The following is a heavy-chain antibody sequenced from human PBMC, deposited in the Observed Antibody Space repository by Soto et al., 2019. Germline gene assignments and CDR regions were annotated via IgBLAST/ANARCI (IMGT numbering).Heavy chain of an antibody. CDR1: GGTFITYS. Sequence: SVKVSFNTSGGTFITYSICWVRQAPGEGLEWMGGIIPIFGTANYAQKFQDRVTITADKSTNTAFMELSSLKSEDTAMYYCASSSGNNYGVGTNYYFDYWGQGTLVPVSS. CDR2: IIPIFGTA. V-gene: IGHV1-69*06. CDR3: ASSSGNNYGVGTNYYFDY. D-gene: IGHD1-26*01. J-gene: IGHJ4*02.